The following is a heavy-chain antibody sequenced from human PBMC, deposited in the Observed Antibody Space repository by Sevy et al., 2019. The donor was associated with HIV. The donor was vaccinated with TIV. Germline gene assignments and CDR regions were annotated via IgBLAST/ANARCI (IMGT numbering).Heavy chain of an antibody. CDR3: ARDLPHLLPWELSRGSDY. V-gene: IGHV3-30*04. CDR2: ISYDGINK. J-gene: IGHJ4*02. Sequence: GGSLRLSCAAPGFSFSNYAMHWVRQSPGKGLEWVAMISYDGINKDYADSVKGRFTLSRDNSKNTLFLQMNSLRAEDTALYYCARDLPHLLPWELSRGSDYWGQGTLVTVSS. CDR1: GFSFSNYA. D-gene: IGHD1-26*01.